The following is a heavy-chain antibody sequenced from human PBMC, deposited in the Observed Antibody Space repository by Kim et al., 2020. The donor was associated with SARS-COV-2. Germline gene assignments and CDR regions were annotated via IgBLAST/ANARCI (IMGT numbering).Heavy chain of an antibody. D-gene: IGHD3-22*01. CDR3: ARMMGGLYDYEPRYYFDT. CDR1: GGSISSCDYY. V-gene: IGHV4-30-4*08. J-gene: IGHJ4*02. Sequence: SETLSLTCTVSGGSISSCDYYWSRIRQPPGKGLEWIGYIYYSGSTYYNPSLKSRVTISVDTSKNQLSLKLSSVTAAATAVYYGARMMGGLYDYEPRYYFDTWGQGTLATVSS. CDR2: IYYSGST.